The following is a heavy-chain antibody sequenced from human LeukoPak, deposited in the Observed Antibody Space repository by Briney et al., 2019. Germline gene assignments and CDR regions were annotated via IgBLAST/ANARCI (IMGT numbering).Heavy chain of an antibody. CDR3: AKDVSDYGDYEGYLDY. V-gene: IGHV3-30*18. CDR1: GITSTTYG. J-gene: IGHJ4*02. D-gene: IGHD4-17*01. Sequence: GWSLIPSCASSGITSTTYGTHWVRQAPDEGEEWAAVISYDGSSKYYGDSVRGRFTSSRDNSKNTLFLQMNSLRAEDTAVYYCAKDVSDYGDYEGYLDYWGQGTLVTVSS. CDR2: ISYDGSSK.